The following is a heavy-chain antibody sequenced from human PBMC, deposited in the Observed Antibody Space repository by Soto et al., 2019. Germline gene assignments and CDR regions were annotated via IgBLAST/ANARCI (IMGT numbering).Heavy chain of an antibody. J-gene: IGHJ6*02. D-gene: IGHD6-19*01. V-gene: IGHV3-74*01. CDR2: IDNAGSSA. Sequence: GGSLRLSCAASGFTFSIYWMHWVRQAPGKGPVWVSRIDNAGSSARYADSVKGRFTISRDYAKNTVYLQMNSLRAEDTAVYYCVKDRAVAARYYYYGMDVWGQGTTVTVSS. CDR1: GFTFSIYW. CDR3: VKDRAVAARYYYYGMDV.